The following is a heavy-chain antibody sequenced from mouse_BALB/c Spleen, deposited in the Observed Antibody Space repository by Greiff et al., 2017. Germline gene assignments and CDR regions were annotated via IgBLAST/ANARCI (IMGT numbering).Heavy chain of an antibody. J-gene: IGHJ3*01. Sequence: EVQLQQSGPELVKPGASVKMSCKASGYTFTSYVMHWVKQKPGQGLEWIGYINPYNDGTKYNEKFKGKATLTSDKSSSTAYMELSSLTSEDSAVYYCARGGSGYVAWFAYWGQGTLVTVSA. V-gene: IGHV1-14*01. CDR1: GYTFTSYV. CDR3: ARGGSGYVAWFAY. CDR2: INPYNDGT. D-gene: IGHD3-1*01.